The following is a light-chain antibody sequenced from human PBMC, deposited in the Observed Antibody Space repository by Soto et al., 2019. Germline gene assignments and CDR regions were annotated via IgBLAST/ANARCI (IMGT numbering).Light chain of an antibody. Sequence: DIQRTQSPTTLSWSVGDRPTVTGRASQNISSCLAWYQQKPGKAPKLLIYNESTLDSGVPSRFSGSGSGTDFTLTISSLQPEDFATYYCQQPSTSPVAFGGGTKVDIK. CDR1: QNISSC. CDR2: NES. V-gene: IGKV1-5*01. CDR3: QQPSTSPVA. J-gene: IGKJ4*02.